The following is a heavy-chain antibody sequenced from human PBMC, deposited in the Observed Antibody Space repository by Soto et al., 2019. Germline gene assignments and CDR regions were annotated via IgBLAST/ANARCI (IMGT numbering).Heavy chain of an antibody. CDR3: AREISGARWGAAAGQFDP. CDR2: ISGSGGST. J-gene: IGHJ5*02. D-gene: IGHD6-13*01. V-gene: IGHV3-23*01. Sequence: EVQLLESGGGLVQPGGSLRLSCAASGFTFSSYAMSWVRQAPGKGLEWVSAISGSGGSTYYADSVKGRFTISRDNSKNTLYLQMNSLRAEDTAVYYCAREISGARWGAAAGQFDPWGQGTLVTVSS. CDR1: GFTFSSYA.